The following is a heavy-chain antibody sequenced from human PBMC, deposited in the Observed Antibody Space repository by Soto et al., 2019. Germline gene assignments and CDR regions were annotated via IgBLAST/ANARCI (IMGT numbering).Heavy chain of an antibody. V-gene: IGHV1-18*01. CDR1: GYTFTSYG. CDR2: ISAYNGNT. CDR3: ARADIVVVPAASFWFDP. Sequence: ASVKVSCKASGYTFTSYGISWVRQAPGQGLEWMGWISAYNGNTNYAQKLQGRVTMTTDTSTSTAYMELRSLRSDDTAVHYCARADIVVVPAASFWFDPWGQGTLVTVSS. J-gene: IGHJ5*02. D-gene: IGHD2-2*01.